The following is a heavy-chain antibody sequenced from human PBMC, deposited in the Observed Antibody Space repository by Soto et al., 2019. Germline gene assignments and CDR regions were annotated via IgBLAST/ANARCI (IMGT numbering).Heavy chain of an antibody. J-gene: IGHJ6*02. CDR3: AASIFYYGMDV. Sequence: GESLKISCKGSGYTFTSYWIGWVRQMPGKGLEWMGIIYPGDSDTKYNPSFQGQATISADKSITTTYLRWTSLKASDTAIYYCAASIFYYGMDVWGQGTTVTVSS. CDR2: IYPGDSDT. V-gene: IGHV5-51*01. CDR1: GYTFTSYW.